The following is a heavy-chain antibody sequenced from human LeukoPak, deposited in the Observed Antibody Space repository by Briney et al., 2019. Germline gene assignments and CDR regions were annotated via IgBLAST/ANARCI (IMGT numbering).Heavy chain of an antibody. J-gene: IGHJ4*02. V-gene: IGHV4-39*01. CDR3: ASHRRFYYYDSSGYYFGY. CDR2: IYYSGST. Sequence: PSETLSLTCTVSGGSISSSSYYWGWIRQPPGKGLEWIGSIYYSGSTYYNPSLKSRVTISVDTSKNQFSLKLSSVTAADTAVYYCASHRRFYYYDSSGYYFGYWGQGTLVTVSS. CDR1: GGSISSSSYY. D-gene: IGHD3-22*01.